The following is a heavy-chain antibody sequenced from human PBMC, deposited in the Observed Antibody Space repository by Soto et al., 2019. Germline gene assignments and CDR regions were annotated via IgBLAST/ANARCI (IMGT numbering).Heavy chain of an antibody. Sequence: ASVKVSCKASGYTFTSYDIHWVRQATGLGPEWMGWMNPNSGNTVYAQKFQGRVTMTGNTSMSTAYMELSSLRSEDTAVYYCARAKAVDSSGYPFDYWGQGTLVTVSS. CDR3: ARAKAVDSSGYPFDY. D-gene: IGHD3-22*01. CDR1: GYTFTSYD. V-gene: IGHV1-8*01. CDR2: MNPNSGNT. J-gene: IGHJ4*02.